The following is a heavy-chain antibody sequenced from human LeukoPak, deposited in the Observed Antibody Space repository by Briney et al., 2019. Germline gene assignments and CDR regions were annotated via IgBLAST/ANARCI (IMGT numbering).Heavy chain of an antibody. V-gene: IGHV3-23*01. CDR1: GFTFSSYA. J-gene: IGHJ3*02. CDR2: ISGSGGST. D-gene: IGHD1-26*01. Sequence: PGGSLRLSCAASGFTFSSYAMSWVRQAPGKGLEWVSAISGSGGSTYYADSVKGRFTISRDNSKNTLYLQMNSLRAEDTAVYYCAKVDSPTSGSSILYYAFDIWGQGTMVTVSS. CDR3: AKVDSPTSGSSILYYAFDI.